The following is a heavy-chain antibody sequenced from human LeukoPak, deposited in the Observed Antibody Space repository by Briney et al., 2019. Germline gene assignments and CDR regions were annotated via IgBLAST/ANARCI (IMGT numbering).Heavy chain of an antibody. D-gene: IGHD3-3*01. Sequence: PGRSLRLSCAASGFTFSSYGMHWVRQAPGKGLGWVAVIWYGGSNKYYADSVKGRFTISRDNSKNTLYLQMNSLRAEDTAVYYCALGYDFWSGPDGDWGRGTLVTVSS. CDR3: ALGYDFWSGPDGD. CDR1: GFTFSSYG. V-gene: IGHV3-33*08. CDR2: IWYGGSNK. J-gene: IGHJ4*02.